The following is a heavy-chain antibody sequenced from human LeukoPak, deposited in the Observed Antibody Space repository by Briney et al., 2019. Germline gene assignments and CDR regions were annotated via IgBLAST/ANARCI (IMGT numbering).Heavy chain of an antibody. CDR2: ISSSGSTI. Sequence: GGSLRLSCAASGFTLSDYYMSWIRQAPGKGREGGSYISSSGSTIYYADSVKGRFTISRDNSKNTLYLQMNRLRAEDSAVYYCASSAYSNYDFDYWGQGTLVTVSS. CDR3: ASSAYSNYDFDY. J-gene: IGHJ4*02. D-gene: IGHD4-11*01. CDR1: GFTLSDYY. V-gene: IGHV3-11*04.